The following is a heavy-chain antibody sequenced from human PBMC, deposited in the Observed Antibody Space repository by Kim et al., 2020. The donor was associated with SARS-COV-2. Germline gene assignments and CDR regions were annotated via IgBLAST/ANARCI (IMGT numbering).Heavy chain of an antibody. D-gene: IGHD2-8*01. CDR2: IIPIFGTA. CDR1: GGTFSSYA. J-gene: IGHJ2*01. CDR3: ARGPRVVLMVYAIGRSWYFDL. Sequence: SVKVSCKASGGTFSSYAISWVRQAPGQGLEWMGGIIPIFGTANYAQKFQGRVTITADESTSTAYMELSSLRSEDTAVYYCARGPRVVLMVYAIGRSWYFDLWGRGTLVTVSS. V-gene: IGHV1-69*13.